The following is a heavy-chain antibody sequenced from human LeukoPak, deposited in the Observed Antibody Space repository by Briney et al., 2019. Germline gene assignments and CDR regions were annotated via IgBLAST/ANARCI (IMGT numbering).Heavy chain of an antibody. Sequence: SETLSLTCTVSGGSISSGSYYWSWIRQPAGKGLEWIGRIYTSGSTNYNPSLKSRVTISVDTSKNQFSLRLSSVTAADTAVYYCASSFYGSGSPSDYWGQGTLVTVSS. D-gene: IGHD3-10*01. CDR3: ASSFYGSGSPSDY. CDR1: GGSISSGSYY. V-gene: IGHV4-61*02. J-gene: IGHJ4*02. CDR2: IYTSGST.